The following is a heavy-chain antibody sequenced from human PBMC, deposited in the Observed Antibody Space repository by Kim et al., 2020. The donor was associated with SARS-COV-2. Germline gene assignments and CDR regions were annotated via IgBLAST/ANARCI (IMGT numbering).Heavy chain of an antibody. J-gene: IGHJ4*02. V-gene: IGHV4-34*01. CDR3: ARGLYGSGSQGFDY. Sequence: SETLSLTCAVYGGSFSGYYWSWIRQPPGKGLEWIGEINHSGSTNYNPSLKSRVTISVDTSKNQFSLKLSSVTAADTAVYYCARGLYGSGSQGFDYWGQGT. D-gene: IGHD3-10*01. CDR1: GGSFSGYY. CDR2: INHSGST.